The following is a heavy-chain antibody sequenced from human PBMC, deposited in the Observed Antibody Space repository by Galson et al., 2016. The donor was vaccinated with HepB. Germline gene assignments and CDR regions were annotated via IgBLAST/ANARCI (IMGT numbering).Heavy chain of an antibody. CDR1: GGSFSGHH. CDR2: IDHSGGT. V-gene: IGHV4-34*01. D-gene: IGHD3-22*01. J-gene: IGHJ6*02. CDR3: ARVTRRIVVVFTADDSYFMDV. Sequence: SETLSLTCAVYGGSFSGHHWSWIRQSPGKGLEWIGEIDHSGGTNYNPSLKSRVTMSVDTSKNQFSLKLSSVTAADTALYYCARVTRRIVVVFTADDSYFMDVWGQGTTVTVSS.